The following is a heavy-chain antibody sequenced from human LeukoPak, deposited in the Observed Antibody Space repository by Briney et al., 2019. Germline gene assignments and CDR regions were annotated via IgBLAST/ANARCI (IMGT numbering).Heavy chain of an antibody. J-gene: IGHJ6*02. D-gene: IGHD1-26*01. CDR2: ISAYNGNT. CDR1: GGTFTSYG. Sequence: GASVTVSFKASGGTFTSYGISWVRQAPGQGLEWMGWISAYNGNTNYAQKLQGRVTMTTDTSTSTAYMELRSLRSDDTAVYYCARVGGSYKSYYYYGMDVWGQGTTVTVSS. CDR3: ARVGGSYKSYYYYGMDV. V-gene: IGHV1-18*01.